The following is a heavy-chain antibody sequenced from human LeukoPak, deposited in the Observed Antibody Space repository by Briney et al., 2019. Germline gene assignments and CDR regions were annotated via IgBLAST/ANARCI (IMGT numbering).Heavy chain of an antibody. CDR2: IKQDGSEK. J-gene: IGHJ3*02. D-gene: IGHD6-19*01. Sequence: GGSLRLSCAASGFTFSRYWMSWVRQAPGKGLEWVANIKQDGSEKYYVDSVKGRFTISRDNAKNSLYLQMNSLRAEDTAVYYCAREGPGSADAFDIWGQGTMVTVSS. CDR3: AREGPGSADAFDI. CDR1: GFTFSRYW. V-gene: IGHV3-7*01.